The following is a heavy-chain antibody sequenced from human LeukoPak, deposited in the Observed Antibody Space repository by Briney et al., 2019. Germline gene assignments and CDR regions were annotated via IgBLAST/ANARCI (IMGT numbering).Heavy chain of an antibody. D-gene: IGHD3-10*01. CDR3: SLLLLWFGELYYNGMDV. CDR1: GFTFSSYA. Sequence: GGSLRLSCAASGFTFSSYAMSWVRQAPGKGLEWVSAISGSGGSTYYADSVKGRFTISRDNSKNTLYLQMNSLRAGDTAVYYCSLLLLWFGELYYNGMDVWGKGTTVTVSS. V-gene: IGHV3-23*01. J-gene: IGHJ6*04. CDR2: ISGSGGST.